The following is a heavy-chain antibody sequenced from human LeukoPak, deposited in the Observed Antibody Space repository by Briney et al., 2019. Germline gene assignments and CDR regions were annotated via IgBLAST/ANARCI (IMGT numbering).Heavy chain of an antibody. D-gene: IGHD6-13*01. V-gene: IGHV4-59*08. CDR3: ARHRQQLVRAPFDY. Sequence: SETLSLTCTVSGGSISDYYWSWIRQSPGKGLEWIGYIYYSGSTHYNPSLKSRVTISVGASKKHFSLRLSSVTAADTAVYYCARHRQQLVRAPFDYWGQGILVTVSS. CDR1: GGSISDYY. CDR2: IYYSGST. J-gene: IGHJ4*02.